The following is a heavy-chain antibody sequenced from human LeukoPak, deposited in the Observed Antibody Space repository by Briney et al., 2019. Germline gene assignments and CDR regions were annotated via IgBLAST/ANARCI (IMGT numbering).Heavy chain of an antibody. CDR2: IYSGGST. D-gene: IGHD3-22*01. Sequence: GGSLRLSCAASGFTVSSNYMSWVRQAPGKGPEWVSVIYSGGSTYYADSVKGRFTISRDNSKNTLFLQMNSLRAEDTAVYYCARSSGYYYHDYWGQGTLVTVSS. CDR1: GFTVSSNY. J-gene: IGHJ4*02. V-gene: IGHV3-66*02. CDR3: ARSSGYYYHDY.